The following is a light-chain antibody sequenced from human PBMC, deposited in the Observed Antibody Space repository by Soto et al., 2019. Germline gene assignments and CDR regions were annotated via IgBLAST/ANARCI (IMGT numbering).Light chain of an antibody. Sequence: QSVLTQPASVSGSPGQSITISCTGTRNDIGDYSFVSWYQQHPGKVPKLLIYEVSDRPSGISSRFSGSKSGNTASLTIPGLQAEDEAHYYCSSYTGTYTYVFGTGTKVTVL. CDR1: RNDIGDYSF. J-gene: IGLJ1*01. CDR3: SSYTGTYTYV. CDR2: EVS. V-gene: IGLV2-14*01.